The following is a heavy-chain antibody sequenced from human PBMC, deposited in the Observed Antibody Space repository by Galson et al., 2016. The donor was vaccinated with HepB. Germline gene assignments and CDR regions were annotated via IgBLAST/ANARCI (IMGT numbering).Heavy chain of an antibody. Sequence: SETLSLTCAVSGASISRNAWWSWVRQPPGKRLEWIGEVFHSGLTYYNPSLKSRVTMSVDESKNLFSLKLMSVTAADAAVYYCARRRESHNWFDPWGQGTLVTVSS. CDR3: ARRRESHNWFDP. J-gene: IGHJ5*02. CDR1: GASISRNAW. CDR2: VFHSGLT. V-gene: IGHV4-4*02.